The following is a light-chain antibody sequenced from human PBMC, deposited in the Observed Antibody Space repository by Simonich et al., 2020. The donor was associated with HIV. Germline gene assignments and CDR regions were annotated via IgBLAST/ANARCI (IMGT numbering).Light chain of an antibody. J-gene: IGKJ3*01. Sequence: DIQMTQSPSTLSASVGDRVTITCRASQSISSWLAWYQQKPGKAPKLLIYQASSVESGVPSRFSGSGSGTEFTLTISSLQPDDFATYYCLQYNGYFLFTFGPGTKVDI. CDR3: LQYNGYFLFT. CDR1: QSISSW. CDR2: QAS. V-gene: IGKV1-5*03.